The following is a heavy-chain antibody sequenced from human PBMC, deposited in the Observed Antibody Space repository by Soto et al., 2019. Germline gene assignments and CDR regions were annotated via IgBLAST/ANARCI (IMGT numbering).Heavy chain of an antibody. J-gene: IGHJ6*02. D-gene: IGHD1-1*01. Sequence: KGLDWIWRMYHSGTTTYPNSFQPRANMSAHPSQNKFSLKLSAVRAADTAVYYCARGAWNYDYYYGMDVWGQGTTVTVSS. CDR2: MYHSGTT. V-gene: IGHV4-4*07. CDR3: ARGAWNYDYYYGMDV.